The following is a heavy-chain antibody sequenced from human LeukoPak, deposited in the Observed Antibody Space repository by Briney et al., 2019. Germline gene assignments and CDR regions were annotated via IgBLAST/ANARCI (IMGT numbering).Heavy chain of an antibody. Sequence: SETLSLTCTVSGGSISSYYWSWIRQPPGKGLEWIGYIYYSGSTNYNPSLKSRVTISVDTSKNQFSLKLSSVTAADTAVYYCARERHYYDSSGLGYYFDYWGQGTLVTVSS. J-gene: IGHJ4*02. D-gene: IGHD3-22*01. CDR1: GGSISSYY. CDR3: ARERHYYDSSGLGYYFDY. CDR2: IYYSGST. V-gene: IGHV4-59*12.